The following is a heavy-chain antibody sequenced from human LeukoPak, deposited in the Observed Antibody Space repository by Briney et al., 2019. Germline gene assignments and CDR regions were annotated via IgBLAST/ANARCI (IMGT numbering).Heavy chain of an antibody. CDR3: TKGGGGSCSGGFCSNFDY. Sequence: GGSLRLSCTASGFTFSSYAMNWVRQAPGRGLEWLSGISGSGDTTHYADSVTGRFTISRDNSRNTVYLQMNGLGADDTAVYYCTKGGGGSCSGGFCSNFDYWGQGTLVTVSS. CDR1: GFTFSSYA. V-gene: IGHV3-23*01. D-gene: IGHD2-15*01. J-gene: IGHJ4*02. CDR2: ISGSGDTT.